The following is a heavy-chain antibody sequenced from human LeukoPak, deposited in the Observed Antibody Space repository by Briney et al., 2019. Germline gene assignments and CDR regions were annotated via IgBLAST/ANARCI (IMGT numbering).Heavy chain of an antibody. CDR1: GYTFTGYY. Sequence: ASVKVSCKTSGYTFTGYYIHWVRQAPGQGLEWMGWIDPNSGGSNSAQKFQGGVTMTRDTSISTAYMELSRLRSDDTAVYYCARAPRGFCSGGSCFDFWGQGTLVTVSS. CDR2: IDPNSGGS. J-gene: IGHJ4*02. CDR3: ARAPRGFCSGGSCFDF. D-gene: IGHD2-15*01. V-gene: IGHV1-2*02.